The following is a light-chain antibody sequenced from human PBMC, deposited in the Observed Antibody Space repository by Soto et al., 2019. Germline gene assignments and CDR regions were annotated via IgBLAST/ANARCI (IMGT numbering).Light chain of an antibody. Sequence: EKLFIQSPAPPVLFPGERATLSCRGSQSVSSYLAWYQQKPGQAPRLLIYDASNRATGIPARFSGSGSGTDFTLTISSLEPEDFAVYYCQQRSNWPPTFGQGTRLEIK. CDR3: QQRSNWPPT. V-gene: IGKV3-11*01. CDR2: DAS. CDR1: QSVSSY. J-gene: IGKJ5*01.